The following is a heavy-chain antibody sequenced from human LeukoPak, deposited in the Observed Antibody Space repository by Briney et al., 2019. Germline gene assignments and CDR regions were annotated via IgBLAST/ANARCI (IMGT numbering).Heavy chain of an antibody. CDR3: TSPRGTYYDSSGYYPIDY. CDR2: IRSKAYGGTT. V-gene: IGHV3-49*04. J-gene: IGHJ4*02. CDR1: GFTFGDYA. D-gene: IGHD3-22*01. Sequence: PGRSLRLSCTASGFTFGDYAMSWVRQAPGKGLEWVGFIRSKAYGGTTEYAASVKGRFTISRDDSKSIAYLQMNSLKTEDTAVYYCTSPRGTYYDSSGYYPIDYWGQGTLVTVSS.